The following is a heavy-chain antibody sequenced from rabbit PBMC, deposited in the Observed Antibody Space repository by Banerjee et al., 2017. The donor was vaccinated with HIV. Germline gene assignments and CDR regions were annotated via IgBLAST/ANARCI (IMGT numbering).Heavy chain of an antibody. J-gene: IGHJ6*01. D-gene: IGHD4-1*01. V-gene: IGHV1S40*01. CDR1: GFDFSSNA. CDR2: IYAGSSGST. Sequence: QSLEESGGDLVQPEGSLTLTCTASGFDFSSNAMCWVRQAPGKGLEWIACIYAGSSGSTWYASWAKGRFTISKTSSTTVTLQMTSLTAADTATYFCARDLAGVIGWNFGLWGPGTLVTVS. CDR3: ARDLAGVIGWNFGL.